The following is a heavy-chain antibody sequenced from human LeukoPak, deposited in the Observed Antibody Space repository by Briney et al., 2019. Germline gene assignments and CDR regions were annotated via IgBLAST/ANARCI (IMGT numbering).Heavy chain of an antibody. Sequence: ASVKVSCKASGYTFTSYGISWVRQAPGQGLEWMGWISAYNGNTNYAQKLQGRVTMTTDTSTSTAYMELRSLRSDDTAVYYCARDPIPYYYDSSGSYYFDYWGQGTLVTVSS. V-gene: IGHV1-18*01. J-gene: IGHJ4*02. D-gene: IGHD3-22*01. CDR2: ISAYNGNT. CDR3: ARDPIPYYYDSSGSYYFDY. CDR1: GYTFTSYG.